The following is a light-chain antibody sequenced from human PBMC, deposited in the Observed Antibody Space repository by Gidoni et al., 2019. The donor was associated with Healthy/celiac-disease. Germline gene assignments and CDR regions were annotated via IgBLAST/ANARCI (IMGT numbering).Light chain of an antibody. CDR2: LGS. CDR1: QSLLHSNGYNS. V-gene: IGKV2-28*01. J-gene: IGKJ1*01. CDR3: MQALQTTWT. Sequence: DIVMTQSPLSLPVTPGEPASISCMSSQSLLHSNGYNSLDWYLQKPGQSPQLLIYLGSNRASGVPDRFSGSGSGTDFTQKISRVDAEDVGVYYCMQALQTTWTFGQGTKVEIK.